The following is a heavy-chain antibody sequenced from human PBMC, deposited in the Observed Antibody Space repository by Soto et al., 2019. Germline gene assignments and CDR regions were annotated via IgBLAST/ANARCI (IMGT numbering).Heavy chain of an antibody. CDR1: GFNFGYYG. CDR3: AKKRIGGYCSTNRCYVLQH. CDR2: ISYDGKDK. D-gene: IGHD2-2*01. V-gene: IGHV3-30*18. J-gene: IGHJ1*01. Sequence: QVQLVESGGGVVQPGRPLRLSCEASGFNFGYYGMHWVRQAPGKGLEWVAIISYDGKDKYYTDSVKGRFTISRDNSKNTLYRQMNSLKPEDTAVYYCAKKRIGGYCSTNRCYVLQHWGQGTLVTVSS.